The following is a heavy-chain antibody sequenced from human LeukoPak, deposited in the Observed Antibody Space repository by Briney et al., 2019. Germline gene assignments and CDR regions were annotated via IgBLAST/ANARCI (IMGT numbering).Heavy chain of an antibody. CDR3: TRLEAAAGY. CDR2: IRSKANSYAT. J-gene: IGHJ4*02. V-gene: IGHV3-73*01. D-gene: IGHD6-13*01. CDR1: GFTFSGSA. Sequence: PGESLRLSCATSGFTFSGSAMHWVRQASGKGLEWVGRIRSKANSYATAYAASVKGRFTISRDDSKNTAYLQMNSLKTEDTAVYYCTRLEAAAGYWGQGTLVTVSS.